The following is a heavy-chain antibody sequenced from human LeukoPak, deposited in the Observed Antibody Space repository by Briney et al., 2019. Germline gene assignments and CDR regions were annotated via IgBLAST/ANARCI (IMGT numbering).Heavy chain of an antibody. D-gene: IGHD2-2*01. J-gene: IGHJ4*02. Sequence: GGSLRLSCAASGFTFSSYGMHWVRQAPGKGLEWVAFIRYDGSNKYYADSVKGRFTISRDNSKNTLYLRMNSLRAEDTAVYYCAPLAYCSSTSCNHWGQGTLVTVSS. V-gene: IGHV3-30*02. CDR2: IRYDGSNK. CDR3: APLAYCSSTSCNH. CDR1: GFTFSSYG.